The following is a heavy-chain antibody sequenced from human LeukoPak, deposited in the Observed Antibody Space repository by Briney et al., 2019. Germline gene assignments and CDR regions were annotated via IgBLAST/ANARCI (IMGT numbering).Heavy chain of an antibody. D-gene: IGHD6-13*01. J-gene: IGHJ4*02. CDR1: AGSISSGSYY. V-gene: IGHV4-61*02. Sequence: PSETLSLTCTVSAGSISSGSYYWTWIRQPAGKGLEWIGRIYTRGGTTYNPSLKSRVTISIDTSKNQFSLKLSSVTAADTAVYYCARDDPGIAAAGGVYWGQGTLVTVSS. CDR3: ARDDPGIAAAGGVY. CDR2: IYTRGGT.